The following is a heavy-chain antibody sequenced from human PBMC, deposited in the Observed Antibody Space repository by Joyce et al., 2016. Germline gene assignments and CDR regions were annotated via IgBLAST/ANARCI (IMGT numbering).Heavy chain of an antibody. J-gene: IGHJ4*02. CDR3: ARDPGYSAFDY. Sequence: EVQLVESGGALVQPGGSLTLSCAASGFAFGSYWMTWVRQTPDKGLEFVANMNEEGSTRNLAASVRGRFTISRDNAQESLFLQMNNLRADDSAVYYCARDPGYSAFDYWGQGALVTVSS. CDR1: GFAFGSYW. CDR2: MNEEGSTR. D-gene: IGHD5-18*01. V-gene: IGHV3-7*04.